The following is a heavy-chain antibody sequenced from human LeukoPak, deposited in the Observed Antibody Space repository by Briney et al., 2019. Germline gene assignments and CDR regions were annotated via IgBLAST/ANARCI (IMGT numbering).Heavy chain of an antibody. Sequence: GSLRLSCAASGFTFSSYSMNWVRQAPGKGLEWVSSISSSSSYIYYADSVKGRFTISRDNAKNSLYLQMNSLRAEDTAVYYCARASYDSSGYDWFDPWGQGTLVTVSS. V-gene: IGHV3-21*01. CDR3: ARASYDSSGYDWFDP. CDR1: GFTFSSYS. J-gene: IGHJ5*02. D-gene: IGHD3-22*01. CDR2: ISSSSSYI.